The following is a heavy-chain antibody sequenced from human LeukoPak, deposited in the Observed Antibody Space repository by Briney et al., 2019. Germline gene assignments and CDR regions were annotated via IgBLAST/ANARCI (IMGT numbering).Heavy chain of an antibody. V-gene: IGHV1-69*04. Sequence: VASLKDSCKPSVGTFITSAICCVRPAPGQGVECVGKIVPILGTANYAQNFQGRVTITADRSTTTAYMELSSLRSEDTAVYYCARVPQGSSWPYYFDYWGQGTLVTVSS. CDR1: VGTFITSA. CDR3: ARVPQGSSWPYYFDY. D-gene: IGHD6-13*01. J-gene: IGHJ4*02. CDR2: IVPILGTA.